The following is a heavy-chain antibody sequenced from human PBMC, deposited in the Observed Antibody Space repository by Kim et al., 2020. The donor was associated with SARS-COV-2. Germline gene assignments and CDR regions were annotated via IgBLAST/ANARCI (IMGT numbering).Heavy chain of an antibody. CDR3: ASELELNY. CDR2: TSTSGNT. J-gene: IGHJ4*02. Sequence: SETLSLTCTVSGGSISGYYWSWIRQPAGKGLEWIGRTSTSGNTKYSPSLKSRVSMSIDTSKKQFSLNLSSVTAADTAVYYCASELELNYWGQVTLVTVPS. CDR1: GGSISGYY. V-gene: IGHV4-4*07. D-gene: IGHD3-3*01.